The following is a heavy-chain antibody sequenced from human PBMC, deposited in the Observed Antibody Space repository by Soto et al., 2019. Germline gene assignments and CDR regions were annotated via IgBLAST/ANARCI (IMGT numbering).Heavy chain of an antibody. D-gene: IGHD3-10*01. CDR2: LYAEGTT. Sequence: EVQLVESGGGLIQPGGSLRLSCVASGLTVSHNYMAWVRQAPEMGLEWVSILYAEGTTYYADSVKGRFTISRDSSKNTPFLQMDSLRAEDTAVYYCVRPRPSGENYGMDVWGQGTTVTVSS. CDR3: VRPRPSGENYGMDV. V-gene: IGHV3-53*01. J-gene: IGHJ6*02. CDR1: GLTVSHNY.